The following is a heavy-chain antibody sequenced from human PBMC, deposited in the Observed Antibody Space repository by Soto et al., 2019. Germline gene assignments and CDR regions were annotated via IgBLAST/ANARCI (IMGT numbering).Heavy chain of an antibody. J-gene: IGHJ4*02. V-gene: IGHV3-73*01. CDR2: IRSKANSYAK. Sequence: EVQLVASGGGLVQPGGSLKLSCAASGFTFSGSTMHWVRQASGKGLECVGRIRSKANSYAKAYAASVKGRFTVSRDYSKTTAFLKMTSLKTEDTAVYYCTYCTTASCMDYWGQGSLVTVYS. CDR1: GFTFSGST. D-gene: IGHD2-2*01. CDR3: TYCTTASCMDY.